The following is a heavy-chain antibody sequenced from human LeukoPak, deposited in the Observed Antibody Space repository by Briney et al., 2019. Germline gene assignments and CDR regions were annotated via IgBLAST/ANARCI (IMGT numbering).Heavy chain of an antibody. Sequence: PSETLSLTCTVSGGSISSYYWSWIRQPAGKGLEWIGRIYTSGSTNYNPSLKSRVTISVDTSNNQFSLRLSSVTAADTAVYYCATNAGPAALDAIDIWGQGTIVTVSS. CDR1: GGSISSYY. CDR3: ATNAGPAALDAIDI. J-gene: IGHJ3*02. CDR2: IYTSGST. D-gene: IGHD2-2*01. V-gene: IGHV4-4*07.